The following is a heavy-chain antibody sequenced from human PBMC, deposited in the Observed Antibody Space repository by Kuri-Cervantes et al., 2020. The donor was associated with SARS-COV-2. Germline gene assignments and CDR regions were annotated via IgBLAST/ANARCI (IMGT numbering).Heavy chain of an antibody. CDR3: ARRSGWFDP. D-gene: IGHD3-10*01. V-gene: IGHV4-38-2*01. CDR2: IYYSGST. J-gene: IGHJ5*02. Sequence: SETLSLTCAVSGYSISSGYYWGWIRQPPGKGLEWIGSIYYSGSTYYNPSLKSRVTISVDTSKNQFSLKLSSVTAADTAAYYCARRSGWFDPWGQGTLVTVSS. CDR1: GYSISSGYY.